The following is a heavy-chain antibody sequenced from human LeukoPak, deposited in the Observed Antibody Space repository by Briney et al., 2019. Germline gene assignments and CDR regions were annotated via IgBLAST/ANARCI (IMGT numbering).Heavy chain of an antibody. CDR3: ARTFSYGYYFDY. Sequence: SVKVSCKASGGTFSSYAISWVRQAPGQGLEWMGRIIPILGIANYAQKFQGRVTITADKSTSTAYMELSSLRSEDTAVYYCARTFSYGYYFDYWGQGTLVTVSS. V-gene: IGHV1-69*04. D-gene: IGHD5-18*01. CDR2: IIPILGIA. J-gene: IGHJ4*02. CDR1: GGTFSSYA.